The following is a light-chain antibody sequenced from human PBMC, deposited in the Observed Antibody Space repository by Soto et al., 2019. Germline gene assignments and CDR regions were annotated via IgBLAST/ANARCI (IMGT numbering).Light chain of an antibody. Sequence: EIVMTQSPATVSVSPGERATLSCRASQSVGSSLAWYQQRPGQAPRLLIYDAFIRATGIPARFSGSESGTDFTLTISSLEPEDFAVYYCQQRSNWPLTFGQGTRLEIK. CDR1: QSVGSS. V-gene: IGKV3-11*01. CDR2: DAF. J-gene: IGKJ5*01. CDR3: QQRSNWPLT.